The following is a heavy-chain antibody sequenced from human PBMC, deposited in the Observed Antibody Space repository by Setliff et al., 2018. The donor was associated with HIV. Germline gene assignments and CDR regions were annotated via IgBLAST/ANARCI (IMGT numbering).Heavy chain of an antibody. CDR3: ASGKGVGGVIITGGLDV. V-gene: IGHV1-8*01. J-gene: IGHJ6*04. Sequence: ASVKVSCKASGHTFSNSDIHWVRRATGQGLEWMGWMNPNTGVAGYALKFQGRVTMTRDTSISTAYMELSSLTSEDTAVYCCASGKGVGGVIITGGLDVWGKGTTVTVSS. CDR2: MNPNTGVA. CDR1: GHTFSNSD. D-gene: IGHD3-10*01.